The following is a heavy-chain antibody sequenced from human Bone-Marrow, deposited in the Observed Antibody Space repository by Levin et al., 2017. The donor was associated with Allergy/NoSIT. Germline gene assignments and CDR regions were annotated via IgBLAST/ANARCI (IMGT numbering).Heavy chain of an antibody. V-gene: IGHV4-39*07. CDR2: IYYSGST. Sequence: GSLRLSCTVSGGSISSSSYYWGWIRQPPGKGLEWIGSIYYSGSTYYNPSLKSRVTISVDTSKNQFSLKLSSVTAADTAVYYCARDSRGGNWFDPWGQGTLVTVSS. CDR3: ARDSRGGNWFDP. D-gene: IGHD3-10*01. J-gene: IGHJ5*02. CDR1: GGSISSSSYY.